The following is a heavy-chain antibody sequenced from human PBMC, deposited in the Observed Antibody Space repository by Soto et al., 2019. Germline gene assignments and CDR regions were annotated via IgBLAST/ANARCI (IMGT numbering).Heavy chain of an antibody. V-gene: IGHV5-51*01. D-gene: IGHD5-12*01. CDR3: ARRVEMATIRGYYYGMDV. J-gene: IGHJ6*02. Sequence: GEALKISCKGSGYSFTSYWIGWLRQMPGKGLEWMGIIYPGDSDTRYSPSFQGQVTISADKSIGTAYLQWSSLKASDTAMYYCARRVEMATIRGYYYGMDVWGQGTTVTVS. CDR2: IYPGDSDT. CDR1: GYSFTSYW.